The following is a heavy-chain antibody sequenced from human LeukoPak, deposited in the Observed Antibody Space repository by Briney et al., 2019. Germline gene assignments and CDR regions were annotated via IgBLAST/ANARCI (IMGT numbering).Heavy chain of an antibody. CDR3: ARASYYDFWSGYPTAGDY. V-gene: IGHV1-18*01. J-gene: IGHJ4*02. D-gene: IGHD3-3*01. Sequence: ASVKVSCKASGYTFTSYGISWVRQAPGQGLEWMGWISAYNGNTNYAQKLQGRVTMTTDTSTSTAYMELRSLRSEDTAVYYCARASYYDFWSGYPTAGDYWGQGTLVTVSS. CDR2: ISAYNGNT. CDR1: GYTFTSYG.